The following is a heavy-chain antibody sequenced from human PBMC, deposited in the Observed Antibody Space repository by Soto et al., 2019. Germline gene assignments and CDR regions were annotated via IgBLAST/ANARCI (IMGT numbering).Heavy chain of an antibody. CDR3: ARGMAAAPFDY. V-gene: IGHV3-7*01. CDR2: IKQDGSEK. J-gene: IGHJ4*02. D-gene: IGHD6-13*01. CDR1: GFTFSSYW. Sequence: GGSLRLSCAASGFTFSSYWMSWVRQAPGKGLEWVANIKQDGSEKYYVDTVKGRFTISRDNAKNSLYLQMNSLRAEDTAVYYCARGMAAAPFDYWGQGTLVTVSS.